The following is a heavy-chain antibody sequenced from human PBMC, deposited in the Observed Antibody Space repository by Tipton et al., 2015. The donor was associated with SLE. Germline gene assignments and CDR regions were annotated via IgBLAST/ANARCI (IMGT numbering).Heavy chain of an antibody. D-gene: IGHD6-19*01. CDR3: ARGKGSSSGWPWYFDL. CDR1: GGSISSYS. Sequence: TLSLTCTVSGGSISSYSWSWIRQPPGKGLEWIGSMYHSGSTYYNPSLKSRVTISVDTSKNQFSLKLSSVTAADTAVYYCARGKGSSSGWPWYFDLWGRGTLVTVSS. J-gene: IGHJ2*01. CDR2: MYHSGST. V-gene: IGHV4-59*08.